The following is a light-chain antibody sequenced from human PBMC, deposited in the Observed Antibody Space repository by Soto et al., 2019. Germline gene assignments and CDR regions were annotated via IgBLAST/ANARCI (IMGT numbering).Light chain of an antibody. CDR2: SGS. Sequence: EIVLTQSSLSLPVTPGEPASISCRSSQSLLHSDGYNYSDWYLQKPGQSPQLLIYSGSHRASGVPDRFSGSGSGTDFTLKISRVEAEDVGIYYCMQALQTPVTFGGGTKVEI. CDR1: QSLLHSDGYNY. V-gene: IGKV2-28*01. CDR3: MQALQTPVT. J-gene: IGKJ4*01.